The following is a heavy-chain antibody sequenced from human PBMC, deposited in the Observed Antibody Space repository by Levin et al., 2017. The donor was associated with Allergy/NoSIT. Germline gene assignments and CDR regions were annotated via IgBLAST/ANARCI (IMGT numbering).Heavy chain of an antibody. J-gene: IGHJ5*02. D-gene: IGHD6-6*01. CDR1: GGSISSYY. CDR2: IYYSGST. CDR3: ARDSGQLPSSGFDP. V-gene: IGHV4-59*01. Sequence: SETLSLTCTVSGGSISSYYWSWIRQPPGKGLEWIGYIYYSGSTNYNPSLKSRVTISVDTSKNQFSLKLSSVTAADTAVYYCARDSGQLPSSGFDPWGQGTLVTVSS.